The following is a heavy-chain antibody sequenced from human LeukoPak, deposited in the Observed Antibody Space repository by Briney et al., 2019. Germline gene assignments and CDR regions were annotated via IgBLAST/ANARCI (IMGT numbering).Heavy chain of an antibody. CDR1: GGSISGYY. V-gene: IGHV4-59*08. CDR3: ARLHPSDGGYSDY. CDR2: IHYTGYT. Sequence: SETLSLTCTVSGGSISGYYWSWIRQPPGKGLDWIGYIHYTGYTEYNPSLKSRITISVDTSKNQVSLRLTSVTASDTALYYCARLHPSDGGYSDYWGRGTLVTVSS. D-gene: IGHD2-21*01. J-gene: IGHJ4*02.